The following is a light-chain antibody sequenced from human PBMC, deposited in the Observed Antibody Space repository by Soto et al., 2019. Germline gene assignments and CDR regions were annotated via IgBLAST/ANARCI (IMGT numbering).Light chain of an antibody. CDR3: YSYAGTYTFV. Sequence: QSALTQPRSVSGSPGQSATISCTGTANDVGGHNYVSWYQQHPGEAPKLLIYDVTERPSGVPDRFSGPKSGNTASLTISGLQTEDEADYYCYSYAGTYTFVFGTGTKVTVL. J-gene: IGLJ1*01. CDR2: DVT. V-gene: IGLV2-11*01. CDR1: ANDVGGHNY.